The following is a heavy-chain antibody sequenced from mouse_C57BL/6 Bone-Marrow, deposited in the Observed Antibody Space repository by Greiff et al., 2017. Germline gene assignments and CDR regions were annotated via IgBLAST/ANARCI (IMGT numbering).Heavy chain of an antibody. CDR1: GFNIKDDY. Sequence: EVQLQQSGAELVRPGASVTLSCTASGFNIKDDYMHWVKQRPEQGLEWIGWIDPENGDTEYASKFQGKATITADTSSNTAYLQLSSLTSEDTAVYYCTTRESGAMDDWGQGTSVTVSS. CDR2: IDPENGDT. D-gene: IGHD3-1*01. CDR3: TTRESGAMDD. J-gene: IGHJ4*01. V-gene: IGHV14-4*01.